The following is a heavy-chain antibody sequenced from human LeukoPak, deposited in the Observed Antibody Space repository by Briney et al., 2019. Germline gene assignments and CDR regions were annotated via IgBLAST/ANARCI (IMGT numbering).Heavy chain of an antibody. CDR1: GYKLTNNW. J-gene: IGHJ3*02. D-gene: IGHD3-16*01. CDR3: ARGRGRQATDAFDI. CDR2: IYPGYSDA. V-gene: IGHV5-51*01. Sequence: GESLKISCKISGYKLTNNWIGWVRQVPGKGLEWMGLIYPGYSDAKYSPSFQGQVTISADKSISTAYLQCSSLKASDTAMYYCARGRGRQATDAFDIWGQGTMVTVSS.